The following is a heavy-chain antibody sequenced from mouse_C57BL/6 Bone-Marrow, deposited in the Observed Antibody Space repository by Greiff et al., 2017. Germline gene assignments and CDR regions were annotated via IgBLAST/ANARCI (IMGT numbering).Heavy chain of an antibody. V-gene: IGHV1-81*01. CDR3: ARRVYYYGSSFFDY. J-gene: IGHJ2*01. Sequence: VQLQQSGAELARPGASVKLSCKASGYTFTSYGISWVKQRTGQGLEWIGEIYPRSGNTYYNEKFKGKATLTADKSSSTAYMELCSLTSEDSAVYFCARRVYYYGSSFFDYWGQGTTLTVSS. D-gene: IGHD1-1*01. CDR1: GYTFTSYG. CDR2: IYPRSGNT.